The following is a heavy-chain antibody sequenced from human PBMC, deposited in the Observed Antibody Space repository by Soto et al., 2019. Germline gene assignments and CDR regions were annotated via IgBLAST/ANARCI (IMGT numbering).Heavy chain of an antibody. Sequence: SETLSLTCAVSGDSISSVNWWSWVRQHPGKGLEWIGYIYYSGSTYYNPSLKSRVTISVDTSKNQFSLKLSSVTAADTAVYYCARTLVVVAATDNWFDPWGQGTLVTVSS. CDR1: GDSISSVNW. J-gene: IGHJ5*02. CDR3: ARTLVVVAATDNWFDP. CDR2: IYYSGST. V-gene: IGHV4-31*02. D-gene: IGHD2-15*01.